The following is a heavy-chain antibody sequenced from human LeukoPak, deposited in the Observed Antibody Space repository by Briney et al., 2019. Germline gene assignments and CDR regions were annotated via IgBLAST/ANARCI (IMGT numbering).Heavy chain of an antibody. J-gene: IGHJ4*02. CDR2: INHSGCT. CDR1: GGSFSGYS. V-gene: IGHV4-34*01. D-gene: IGHD2-15*01. CDR3: ARDHRSGGSCYPDY. Sequence: SETLSLTCAAYGGSFSGYSWSWIRQPPGKGLEWIGEINHSGCTNYNPSLKSRVTISVDTSKNQFSLKLSSVTAADTAVYYCARDHRSGGSCYPDYWGQGTLVTVSS.